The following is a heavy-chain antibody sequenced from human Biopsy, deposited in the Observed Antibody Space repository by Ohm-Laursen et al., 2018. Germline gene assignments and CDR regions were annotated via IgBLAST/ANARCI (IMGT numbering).Heavy chain of an antibody. Sequence: ASVKVFCKASGYKFTSYGMSWVRQAPGQGLEWMGRISGYNGNTKYAQKFQGRVTLTTDTSTSAVYMEVRSLRSDDTAEYYWARVALPLYLDNWGQGTRVTVSS. CDR1: GYKFTSYG. D-gene: IGHD2-21*01. V-gene: IGHV1-18*01. CDR3: ARVALPLYLDN. CDR2: ISGYNGNT. J-gene: IGHJ4*02.